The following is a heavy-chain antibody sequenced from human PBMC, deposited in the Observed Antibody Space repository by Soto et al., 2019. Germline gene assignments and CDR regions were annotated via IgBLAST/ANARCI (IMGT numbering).Heavy chain of an antibody. Sequence: GSLRLSCAASGFTFSSYAMSWVRQAPGKGLEWVSAISGSGGSTYYADSVKGRFTISRDNSKNTLYLQMNSLRAEDTAVYYCAKTYDFWSGYYLTLSFDYWGQGTLVTVSS. CDR1: GFTFSSYA. J-gene: IGHJ4*02. D-gene: IGHD3-3*01. CDR2: ISGSGGST. V-gene: IGHV3-23*01. CDR3: AKTYDFWSGYYLTLSFDY.